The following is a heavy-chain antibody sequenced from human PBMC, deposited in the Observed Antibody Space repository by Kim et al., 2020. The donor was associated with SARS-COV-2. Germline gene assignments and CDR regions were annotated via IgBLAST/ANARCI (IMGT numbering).Heavy chain of an antibody. J-gene: IGHJ3*02. V-gene: IGHV1-18*01. Sequence: ASVKVSCKASGYTFTSYGISWVRQAPGQGLEWMGWISAYNGNTNYAQKLQGRVTMTTDTSTSTAYMELRSLRSDDTAVYYCAREVSGVEYCTNGVCPQDAFDIWGQGTMVTVSS. CDR1: GYTFTSYG. CDR3: AREVSGVEYCTNGVCPQDAFDI. CDR2: ISAYNGNT. D-gene: IGHD2-8*01.